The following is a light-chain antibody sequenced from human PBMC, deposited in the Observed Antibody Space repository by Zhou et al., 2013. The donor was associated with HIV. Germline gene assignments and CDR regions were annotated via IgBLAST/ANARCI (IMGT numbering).Light chain of an antibody. J-gene: IGKJ4*01. CDR1: HDVGNS. CDR2: AAS. V-gene: IGKV1-16*01. Sequence: DIQMTQSPSSLSTYVGDRVTITCRASHDVGNSLAWFQQRPGKAPKSLIYAASRSQSGVPSRFSGSGSGTDFTLTISSLQPEDFATYYCQQSYSIPITFGGGTKVTIK. CDR3: QQSYSIPIT.